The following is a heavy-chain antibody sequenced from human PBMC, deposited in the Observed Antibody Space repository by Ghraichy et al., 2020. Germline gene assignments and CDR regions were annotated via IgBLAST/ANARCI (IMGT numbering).Heavy chain of an antibody. CDR2: INHSGST. V-gene: IGHV4-34*01. D-gene: IGHD3-22*01. CDR3: ARGPHSSGYYYVGGYYYGMDV. Sequence: SETLSLTCAVYGGSFSGYYWSWIRQPPGKGLEWIGEINHSGSTNYNPSLKSRVTISVDTSKNQFSLKLSSVTAADTAAYYCARGPHSSGYYYVGGYYYGMDVWGQGTTVAVSS. CDR1: GGSFSGYY. J-gene: IGHJ6*02.